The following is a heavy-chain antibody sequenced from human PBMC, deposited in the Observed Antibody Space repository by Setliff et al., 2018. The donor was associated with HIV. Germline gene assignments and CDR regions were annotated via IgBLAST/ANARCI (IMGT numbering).Heavy chain of an antibody. J-gene: IGHJ4*02. CDR2: IYHSGST. CDR1: GYSISSGYY. V-gene: IGHV4-38-2*02. D-gene: IGHD6-6*01. CDR3: ARDSSSSVDY. Sequence: SETLSLTCTVSGYSISSGYYWGWIRQPPGKGLEWIGSIYHSGSTYYNPSLKSRVAISVDTSKNQFSLKLSSVTAADTAVYYCARDSSSSVDYWGQGTLVTVSS.